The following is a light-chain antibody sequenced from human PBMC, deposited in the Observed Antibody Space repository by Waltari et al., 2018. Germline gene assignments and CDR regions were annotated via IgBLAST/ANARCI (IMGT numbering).Light chain of an antibody. Sequence: SYELTQPSSVSVSAGQTARITCSGDVLAKKYARWFQQKPGQAPVLVIYKDSERPSGIPERFSGSSSGTTVTLTISGAQVEDEADYYCYSAADNLWVFGGGTKLTVL. J-gene: IGLJ3*02. CDR2: KDS. CDR3: YSAADNLWV. CDR1: VLAKKY. V-gene: IGLV3-27*01.